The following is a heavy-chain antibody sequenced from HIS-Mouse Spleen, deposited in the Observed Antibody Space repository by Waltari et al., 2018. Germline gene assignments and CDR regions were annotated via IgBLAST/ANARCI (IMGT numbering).Heavy chain of an antibody. CDR1: GGSFSGYY. J-gene: IGHJ4*02. D-gene: IGHD6-13*01. CDR3: ARGLVLQLVLDY. CDR2: INHSGST. Sequence: QVQLQQWGAGLLKPSETLSLTCAVYGGSFSGYYWSWIRQPPGKGREWIGEINHSGSTTYNPSLKSRVTISVDTSKNQFSLKLSSVTAADTAVYYCARGLVLQLVLDYWGQGTLVTVSS. V-gene: IGHV4-34*01.